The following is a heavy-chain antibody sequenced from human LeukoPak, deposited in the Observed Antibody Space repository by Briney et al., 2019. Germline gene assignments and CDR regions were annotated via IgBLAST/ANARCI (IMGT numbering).Heavy chain of an antibody. V-gene: IGHV3-74*01. D-gene: IGHD4-11*01. CDR3: TGGLYTVSAYDY. J-gene: IGHJ4*02. CDR2: INGDGSST. Sequence: GGSLRLSCEASGFTFSNYAMSWVRQAPGKGLEWVSRINGDGSSTVYADSVKGRFTVSRDNAKSTMYLQMNSLRAEDTALYYCTGGLYTVSAYDYWGQGTLVTVSS. CDR1: GFTFSNYA.